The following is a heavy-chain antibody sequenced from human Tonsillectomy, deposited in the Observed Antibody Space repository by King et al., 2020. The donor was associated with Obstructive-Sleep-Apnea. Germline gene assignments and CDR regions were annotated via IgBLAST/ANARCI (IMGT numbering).Heavy chain of an antibody. CDR2: ISYDGSNK. D-gene: IGHD1-26*01. Sequence: VQLVESGGGVVQPGRSLRLSCAASGFTFSSYALHWVRQAPGKGLEWVAVISYDGSNKYYADSVKGRFTISRDNSKNTLYLQMNSLRAEDTAVYYCARDHPPVEAIRTLDYWGQGTLVTVSS. J-gene: IGHJ4*02. CDR1: GFTFSSYA. V-gene: IGHV3-30-3*01. CDR3: ARDHPPVEAIRTLDY.